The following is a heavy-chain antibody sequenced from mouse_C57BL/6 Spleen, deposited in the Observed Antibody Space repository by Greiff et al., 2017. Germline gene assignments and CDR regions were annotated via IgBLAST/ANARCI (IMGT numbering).Heavy chain of an antibody. V-gene: IGHV1-18*01. Sequence: VQLQQSGPELVKPGASVKIPCKASGYTFTDYNMDWVKQSHGKSLEWIGDINPNNGGTIYNQKFKGKATLTVDKSSSTAYMELRSLTSEDTAVYYCARSSYSNYAWFAYWGQGTLVTVSA. D-gene: IGHD2-5*01. CDR3: ARSSYSNYAWFAY. CDR2: INPNNGGT. J-gene: IGHJ3*01. CDR1: GYTFTDYN.